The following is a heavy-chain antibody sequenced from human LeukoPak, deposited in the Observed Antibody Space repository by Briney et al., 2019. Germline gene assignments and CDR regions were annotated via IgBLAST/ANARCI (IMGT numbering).Heavy chain of an antibody. J-gene: IGHJ5*02. V-gene: IGHV4-61*01. Sequence: PSETLSLTCTVSGGSVSSGSYYWSWIRQPPGKGLEWIGYIYYSGSTNYNPSLKSRVTISVDTSKNQFSLKLSSVTAADTAVYYCARECYYDSGSWSKTEPRYNWFDPWGQGTLVTVSS. D-gene: IGHD3-10*01. CDR1: GGSVSSGSYY. CDR3: ARECYYDSGSWSKTEPRYNWFDP. CDR2: IYYSGST.